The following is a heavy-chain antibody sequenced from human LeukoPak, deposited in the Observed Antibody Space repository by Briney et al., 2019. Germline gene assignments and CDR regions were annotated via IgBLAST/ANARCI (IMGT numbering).Heavy chain of an antibody. J-gene: IGHJ3*02. CDR2: ISGSGGST. CDR3: AKPTGRWLQLNAFDI. V-gene: IGHV3-23*01. Sequence: PGGSLRLSCAASGFTFSDYYMSWIRQAPGKGLEWVSAISGSGGSTYYADSVKGRFTISRDNSKNTLYLQMNSLRAEDTAVYYCAKPTGRWLQLNAFDIWGQGTMVTVSS. D-gene: IGHD5-24*01. CDR1: GFTFSDYY.